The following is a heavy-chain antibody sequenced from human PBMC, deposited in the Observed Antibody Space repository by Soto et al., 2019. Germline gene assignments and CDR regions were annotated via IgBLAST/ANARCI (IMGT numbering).Heavy chain of an antibody. D-gene: IGHD1-1*01. CDR2: IFPGDSDT. Sequence: EVRLVQSRAEVKKPGESLQISCKASGFSLNTYWIAWVRQMPGKGLEWMGAIFPGDSDTRYSPSFQGQVTISADRSLSIAYIQWGSLRAWDSATYYFARQGPPYIGSGYYYEMDVWGPGTTVTVSS. V-gene: IGHV5-51*01. CDR1: GFSLNTYW. J-gene: IGHJ6*02. CDR3: ARQGPPYIGSGYYYEMDV.